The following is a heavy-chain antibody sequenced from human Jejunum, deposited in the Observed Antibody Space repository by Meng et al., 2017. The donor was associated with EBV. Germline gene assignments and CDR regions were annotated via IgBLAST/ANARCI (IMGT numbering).Heavy chain of an antibody. J-gene: IGHJ5*02. CDR1: SAPVSISNW. CDR3: AKDGGPSGSYAYCFDP. CDR2: TFNIGTT. V-gene: IGHV4-4*02. Sequence: ALALVSPLRPRSVHCLCLSAPVSISNWWSWDCHPPGKGPDWFGDTFNIGTTSYIPSLKTRVTMSVNKSKNNFSLKFTSVTGADTDVYYGAKDGGPSGSYAYCFDPWGQGTLVTVSS. D-gene: IGHD1-26*01.